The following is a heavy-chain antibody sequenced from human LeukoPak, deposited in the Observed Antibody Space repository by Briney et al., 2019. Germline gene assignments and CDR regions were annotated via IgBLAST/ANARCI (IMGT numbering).Heavy chain of an antibody. D-gene: IGHD3-22*01. V-gene: IGHV3-33*03. CDR2: IWYDGSNK. J-gene: IGHJ4*02. Sequence: GRSLRLSCAASGFTFSSYGMHWVRQAPGKGLEWVAVIWYDGSNKYYADSVKGRFTISRDNAKNSLYLQMNSLRAEDTALYYCAKDISGYYDSSGYFDYWGQGTLVTVSS. CDR3: AKDISGYYDSSGYFDY. CDR1: GFTFSSYG.